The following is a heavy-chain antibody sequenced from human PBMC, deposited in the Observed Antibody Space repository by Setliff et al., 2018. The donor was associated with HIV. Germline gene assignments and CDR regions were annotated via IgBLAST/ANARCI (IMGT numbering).Heavy chain of an antibody. Sequence: PGGSLRLSCTASGFTFGDYAMSWVRQAPGKGLEWVGFIRSKAYGGTTEYAASVKGRFTITRDDSKNIAYLQMNSLKTEDTAVYYCTRVDEDWRYYVSESYYILVYWGQGTLVTVSS. CDR2: IRSKAYGGTT. D-gene: IGHD3-10*01. CDR1: GFTFGDYA. J-gene: IGHJ4*02. V-gene: IGHV3-49*04. CDR3: TRVDEDWRYYVSESYYILVY.